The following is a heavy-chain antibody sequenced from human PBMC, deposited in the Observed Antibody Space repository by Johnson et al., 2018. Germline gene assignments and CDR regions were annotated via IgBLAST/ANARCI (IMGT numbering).Heavy chain of an antibody. CDR1: GFTFRNYS. J-gene: IGHJ4*02. CDR3: AALRGGHTYYFDY. D-gene: IGHD2-21*01. Sequence: VQLVESGGGLVKPGGSLRLSCAASGFTFRNYSMNWVRQAPGKGLEWVSFISSSSNYIYYADSVKGRFTISRDNSKNTLYLQMNSLRPEDTAVYYSAALRGGHTYYFDYWGQGTLVTVSS. V-gene: IGHV3-21*01. CDR2: ISSSSNYI.